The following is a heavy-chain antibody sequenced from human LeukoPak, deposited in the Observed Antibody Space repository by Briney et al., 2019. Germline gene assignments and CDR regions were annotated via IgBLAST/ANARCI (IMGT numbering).Heavy chain of an antibody. Sequence: SETLSLTCTVSGGAIDNYYWSWIRQPPGKGLEWIAYVYYSGTINYNPSLESRVTISVDTSKNQFSLRLTSVAATDTAVYYCARHGTAAGPFQLWGQGTLVTVSS. CDR3: ARHGTAAGPFQL. V-gene: IGHV4-59*08. CDR1: GGAIDNYY. J-gene: IGHJ1*01. CDR2: VYYSGTI. D-gene: IGHD2-21*02.